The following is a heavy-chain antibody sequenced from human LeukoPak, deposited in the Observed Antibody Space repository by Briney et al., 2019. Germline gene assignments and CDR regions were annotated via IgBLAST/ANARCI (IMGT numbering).Heavy chain of an antibody. Sequence: PSETLSLTCTVSGVSISSSYWSWIRQPPGKGLEWIGFIYYSGSTNYNPSLKSRVTISVDTSKNQFSLKLSSVTAADTAVYYCARGVTVVSPDYWGQGTLVTVSS. J-gene: IGHJ4*02. CDR1: GVSISSSY. CDR2: IYYSGST. CDR3: ARGVTVVSPDY. D-gene: IGHD4-23*01. V-gene: IGHV4-59*01.